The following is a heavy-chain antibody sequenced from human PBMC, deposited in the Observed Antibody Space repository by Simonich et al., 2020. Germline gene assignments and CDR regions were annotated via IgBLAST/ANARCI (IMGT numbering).Heavy chain of an antibody. V-gene: IGHV1-2*02. CDR1: GYTFTGYY. Sequence: QVQLVQSGAEVKKPGASVKVSCKASGYTFTGYYMHWVRQAPGQGIEWMGWINPNSGGTNYTKKFQGQVNKTKDTSISKAYMELSRLRSDDTAVYYCARVPPTSGSYYYYYYYMDVWGKGTTVTVSS. CDR3: ARVPPTSGSYYYYYYYMDV. D-gene: IGHD1-26*01. J-gene: IGHJ6*03. CDR2: INPNSGGT.